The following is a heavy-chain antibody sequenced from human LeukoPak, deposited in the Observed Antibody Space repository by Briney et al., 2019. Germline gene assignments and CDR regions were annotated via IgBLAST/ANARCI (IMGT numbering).Heavy chain of an antibody. V-gene: IGHV4-34*01. CDR1: GGSFSGYY. CDR3: ARSGGPDIVVVPAAICRGNHFDY. Sequence: SETLSLTRAVYGGSFSGYYWSWIRQPPGEGLEWIGEINHSGSTNYNPSLKSRVTISVDTSKNQFSLKLCAVTAPDTAVYYCARSGGPDIVVVPAAICRGNHFDYWGQGTLVTVSS. D-gene: IGHD2-2*02. CDR2: INHSGST. J-gene: IGHJ4*02.